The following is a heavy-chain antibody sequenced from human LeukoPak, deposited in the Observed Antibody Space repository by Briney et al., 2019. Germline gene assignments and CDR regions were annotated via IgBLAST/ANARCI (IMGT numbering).Heavy chain of an antibody. J-gene: IGHJ4*02. CDR3: ATVSVRLTAILRYFDY. CDR2: FDPEDGET. V-gene: IGHV1-24*01. Sequence: ASVKVSCKVSGYSLTELSMYWVRQAPGKGLEWMGGFDPEDGETMYAQKLQGRVTMTEDTSTDTAYMEPSSLRSEDTAVYYCATVSVRLTAILRYFDYWGQGTLVTVSS. D-gene: IGHD2-21*02. CDR1: GYSLTELS.